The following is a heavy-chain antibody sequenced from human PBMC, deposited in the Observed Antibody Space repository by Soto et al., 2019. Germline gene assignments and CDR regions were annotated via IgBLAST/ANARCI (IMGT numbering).Heavy chain of an antibody. D-gene: IGHD6-13*01. V-gene: IGHV4-59*01. CDR2: MYYSGST. Sequence: QVQLQESGPGLVKPSETLSLTCTVSGGSINNDYWSWIRQPPGKGLEWIGHMYYSGSTNYNHSLKSRVTISVDTSKNQFSLKLSSVTAADTAVYYCAREASAGPFDYWGQGTLVTVSS. CDR3: AREASAGPFDY. J-gene: IGHJ4*02. CDR1: GGSINNDY.